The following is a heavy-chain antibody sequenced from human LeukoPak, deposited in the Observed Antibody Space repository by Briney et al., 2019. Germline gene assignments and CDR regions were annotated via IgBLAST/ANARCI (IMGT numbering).Heavy chain of an antibody. J-gene: IGHJ4*02. V-gene: IGHV3-30*02. CDR1: GFTFSSYG. D-gene: IGHD2-2*02. Sequence: GGSLRLSCAASGFTFSSYGMHWVRQAPGKGLEWVAFIRYDGSNKYYADSVKGRFTISRDNSKNTLYLQMNGLRAEDTAVYYCAKDSCSSTGCYIPDYWGQGTLVTVSS. CDR2: IRYDGSNK. CDR3: AKDSCSSTGCYIPDY.